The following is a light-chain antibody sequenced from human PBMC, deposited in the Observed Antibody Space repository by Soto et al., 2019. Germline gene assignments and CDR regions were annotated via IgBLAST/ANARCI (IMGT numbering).Light chain of an antibody. CDR1: SSDVGTYTY. J-gene: IGLJ3*02. V-gene: IGLV2-8*01. CDR2: EVN. CDR3: SSYAGSNNFVV. Sequence: QSALTQPPSASGSPGQSVTISCTGTSSDVGTYTYVSWYQQHAGKAPQLMIYEVNKRPSGVPDRFSASKSGNTASLTVSGLQAEDEADYYYSSYAGSNNFVVFGGGTKVTVL.